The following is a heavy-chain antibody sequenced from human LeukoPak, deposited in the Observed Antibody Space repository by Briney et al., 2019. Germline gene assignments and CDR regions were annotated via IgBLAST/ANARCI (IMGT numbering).Heavy chain of an antibody. Sequence: PSETLSLTCTVSGGSLTSSSYYWGWIRQPPGKGLGWLGSIYYSGSTYYNPSLKSRVTISVDTSKNQFSLKLSSVTAADTAVYYCARHSNNRVCPYYCYFWAQGTLVTVSS. CDR3: ARHSNNRVCPYYCYF. CDR2: IYYSGST. J-gene: IGHJ4*02. D-gene: IGHD2-8*01. V-gene: IGHV4-39*01. CDR1: GGSLTSSSYY.